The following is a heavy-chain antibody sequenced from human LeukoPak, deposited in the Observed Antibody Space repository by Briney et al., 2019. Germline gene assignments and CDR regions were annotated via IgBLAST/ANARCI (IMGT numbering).Heavy chain of an antibody. Sequence: PGGSLRLSCAASGFTFSSYSMNWVRQAPGKGLEWVSSISSSSTYIYYADSVKGRFTISRDNAKNSVYLHMNSLRAEDRGVYYCAKADGDKPLDYWAREPWSPSPQ. D-gene: IGHD4-17*01. V-gene: IGHV3-21*01. CDR1: GFTFSSYS. CDR3: AKADGDKPLDY. J-gene: IGHJ4*02. CDR2: ISSSSTYI.